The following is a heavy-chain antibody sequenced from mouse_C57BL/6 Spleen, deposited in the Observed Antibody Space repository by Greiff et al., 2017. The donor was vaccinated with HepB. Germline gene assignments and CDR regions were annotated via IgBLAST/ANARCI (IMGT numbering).Heavy chain of an antibody. CDR2: IDPSDSYT. V-gene: IGHV1-59*01. Sequence: VQLQQPGAELVRPGTSVKLSCKASGYTFTSYWMHWVKQRPGQGLEWIGVIDPSDSYTNYNQKFKGKATLTVDTSSSTAYMQLSSLTSEDSAVYYCARWDHYGAMDYWGQGTSVTVSS. D-gene: IGHD1-1*01. CDR1: GYTFTSYW. J-gene: IGHJ4*01. CDR3: ARWDHYGAMDY.